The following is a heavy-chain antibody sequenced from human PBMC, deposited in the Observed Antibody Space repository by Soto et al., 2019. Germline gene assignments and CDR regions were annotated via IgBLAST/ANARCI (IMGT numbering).Heavy chain of an antibody. V-gene: IGHV1-18*01. CDR2: ISAYNGNT. CDR1: GYIFTNYA. D-gene: IGHD5-12*01. J-gene: IGHJ4*02. CDR3: AAGALSGYGY. Sequence: QVQLVQSGAEVKKPGASVKVSCKASGYIFTNYAFTWVRQAPGQGLEWMGRISAYNGNTNNAQKLQGRVTMTTHTSTSTTYMELMSLRSDDTAVYYCAAGALSGYGYWGQGTLVTVSS.